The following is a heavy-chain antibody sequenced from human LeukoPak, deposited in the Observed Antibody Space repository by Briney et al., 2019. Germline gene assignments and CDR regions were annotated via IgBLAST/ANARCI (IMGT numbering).Heavy chain of an antibody. V-gene: IGHV3-15*01. D-gene: IGHD3-10*01. J-gene: IGHJ5*02. CDR1: GFIFSSYS. CDR3: TTSTSGS. CDR2: IKSQTDGGTT. Sequence: GGSLRLSCAASGFIFSSYSMNWVRQAPGKGLEWVGRIKSQTDGGTTDYAAPVKGRFIISRDDSKNTLYLPMNSLKTEDTAVYYCTTSTSGSWGQGTLVTVSS.